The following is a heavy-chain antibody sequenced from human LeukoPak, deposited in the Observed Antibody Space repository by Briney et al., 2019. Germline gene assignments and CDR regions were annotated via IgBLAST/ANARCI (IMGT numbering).Heavy chain of an antibody. J-gene: IGHJ4*02. CDR1: GFTFSSYE. Sequence: GGSLRLSCAASGFTFSSYEMNWVRQAPGKGLEWVSYISSSGSTIYYADSVKGRFTISRDNAKNSLYLQMNSLRAEDTAVYYCARYLYDWGFYYFDYWGQGTLVTVSS. D-gene: IGHD1-1*01. CDR3: ARYLYDWGFYYFDY. CDR2: ISSSGSTI. V-gene: IGHV3-48*03.